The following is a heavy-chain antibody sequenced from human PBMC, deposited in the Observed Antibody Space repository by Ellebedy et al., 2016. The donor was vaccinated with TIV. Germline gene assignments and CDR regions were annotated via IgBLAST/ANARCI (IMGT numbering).Heavy chain of an antibody. Sequence: ASVKVSCKASGYIFTNYGITWVRQDPGQGLEWMGWISGYNGNTNYAQKFQGRVTMATETSTRTAYMELRSLRSDDTAVYCCAVGGGRGGYISFDYWGQGTLVTVSS. CDR2: ISGYNGNT. J-gene: IGHJ4*02. CDR3: AVGGGRGGYISFDY. D-gene: IGHD6-19*01. CDR1: GYIFTNYG. V-gene: IGHV1-18*01.